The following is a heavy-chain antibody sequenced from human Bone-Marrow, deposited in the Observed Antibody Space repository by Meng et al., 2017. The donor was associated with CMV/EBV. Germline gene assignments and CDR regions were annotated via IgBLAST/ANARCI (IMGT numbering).Heavy chain of an antibody. CDR2: INHSGST. CDR3: ARRRIFGVFDY. CDR1: GGSFSGYY. J-gene: IGHJ4*02. V-gene: IGHV4-34*01. Sequence: GSLRLSCAVYGGSFSGYYWSWIRQPPGKGLEWIGEINHSGSTNYNPSLKSRVTISVDTSKNQFSLKLSSVTAADTAVYYCARRRIFGVFDYWGQGTQVTVSS. D-gene: IGHD3-3*01.